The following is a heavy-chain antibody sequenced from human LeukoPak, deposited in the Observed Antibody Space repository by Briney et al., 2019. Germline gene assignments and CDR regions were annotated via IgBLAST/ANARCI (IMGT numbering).Heavy chain of an antibody. V-gene: IGHV3-30*03. Sequence: GSLRLSCAASGFTFTTYGMHWVRQAPGKGLEWVAIISYDGTYKYYVDSVKGRFTISRDNSKNTLYLQMNSLRAEDTAVYYCARDYRMVRGVIGDYWGQGTLVTVSS. D-gene: IGHD3-10*01. CDR1: GFTFTTYG. J-gene: IGHJ4*02. CDR2: ISYDGTYK. CDR3: ARDYRMVRGVIGDY.